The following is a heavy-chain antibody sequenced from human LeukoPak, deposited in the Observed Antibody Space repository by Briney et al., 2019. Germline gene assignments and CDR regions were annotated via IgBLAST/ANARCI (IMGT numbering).Heavy chain of an antibody. CDR1: GFTFSTYS. CDR3: ARLTSGRSGDWFDP. J-gene: IGHJ5*02. V-gene: IGHV3-21*01. D-gene: IGHD6-19*01. Sequence: SGGSLRLSCAASGFTFSTYSMNWVRQAPGKGLEWISSISSTSNYIYYADSVKGRFTISRDNAKNSLYLQMNILRAEDAAVYYCARLTSGRSGDWFDPWGQGTLVAVSS. CDR2: ISSTSNYI.